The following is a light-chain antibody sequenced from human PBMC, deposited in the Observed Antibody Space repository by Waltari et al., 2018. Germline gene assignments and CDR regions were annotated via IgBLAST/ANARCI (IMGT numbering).Light chain of an antibody. CDR3: QRRTDRPPVT. CDR1: QSVSVY. J-gene: IGKJ1*01. V-gene: IGKV3-11*01. Sequence: EVVLTQSPATLSLSPGERATLSCRASQSVSVYLAWYQQRPGQAPRLLIYDASDRATGVPARFSGSGSGTDFTLTISSLEPEDFAVYYCQRRTDRPPVTFGQGTRVEMK. CDR2: DAS.